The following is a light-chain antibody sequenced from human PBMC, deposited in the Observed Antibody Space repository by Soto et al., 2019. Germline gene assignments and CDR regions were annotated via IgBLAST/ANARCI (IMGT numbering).Light chain of an antibody. V-gene: IGLV2-14*01. Sequence: QSVLTQPASVSESPGQSITICCAGTSSDIGGYNYVSRYQQHPDKAPKLMIYGVTNRPSGVSDRFSGSKSGNTASLTISGLQAEDEADYYCTSYTSSSTYVFGTGTKVTVL. CDR1: SSDIGGYNY. CDR2: GVT. CDR3: TSYTSSSTYV. J-gene: IGLJ1*01.